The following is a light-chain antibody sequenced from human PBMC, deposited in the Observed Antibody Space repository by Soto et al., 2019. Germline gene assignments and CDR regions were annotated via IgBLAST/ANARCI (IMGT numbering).Light chain of an antibody. J-gene: IGLJ1*01. V-gene: IGLV2-11*01. CDR2: DVT. Sequence: QSALTQPRSVSASPGQSVTISCTGTSSDVGRYDYVSWYQQHPGKAPKLIVYDVTERPSGVPARFSGSKSGNTASLTISGLQAEDEADYSCCSFAGSYSYVFGTGTKVTVL. CDR1: SSDVGRYDY. CDR3: CSFAGSYSYV.